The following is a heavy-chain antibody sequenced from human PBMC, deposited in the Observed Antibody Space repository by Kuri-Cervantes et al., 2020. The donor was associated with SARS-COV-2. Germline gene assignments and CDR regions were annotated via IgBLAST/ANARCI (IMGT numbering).Heavy chain of an antibody. CDR3: ARDWAAAGSGDMWYFDL. Sequence: GESLKISCAASGFTFSSYSMSWVRQAPGKGLEWVGRIKSKTDGGTTDYAAPVKGRFTISRDDSKNTLYLQMNSLKTEDTAVYYCARDWAAAGSGDMWYFDLWGRGTLVTVSS. J-gene: IGHJ2*01. CDR1: GFTFSSYS. D-gene: IGHD6-13*01. V-gene: IGHV3-15*01. CDR2: IKSKTDGGTT.